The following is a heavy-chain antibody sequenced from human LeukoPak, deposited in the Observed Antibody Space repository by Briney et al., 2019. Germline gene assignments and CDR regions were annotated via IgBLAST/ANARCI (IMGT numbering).Heavy chain of an antibody. J-gene: IGHJ4*02. Sequence: SETLSLTCTVSGGSISSYYWSWIRQPPGKGLEWIGYIYYSGSTNYNPSLKSRVTISVDTSKNQFSLKLSSVTAADTAVYYCARLVLGYFDYWGQGTLVTVSS. CDR1: GGSISSYY. V-gene: IGHV4-59*01. CDR3: ARLVLGYFDY. CDR2: IYYSGST. D-gene: IGHD2-15*01.